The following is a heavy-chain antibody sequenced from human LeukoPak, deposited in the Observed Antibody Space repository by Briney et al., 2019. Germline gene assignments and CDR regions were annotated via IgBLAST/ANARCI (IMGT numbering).Heavy chain of an antibody. Sequence: GGSLRLSCAASGFTFSSYAMHWVRQAPGKGLEWVAVISYDGSNKYYADSVKGRFTISRDNPKNTLYLQMNSLRAEDTAVYYCARDRGSYPDYWGQGTLVTVSS. CDR1: GFTFSSYA. CDR3: ARDRGSYPDY. V-gene: IGHV3-30*04. J-gene: IGHJ4*02. CDR2: ISYDGSNK. D-gene: IGHD1-26*01.